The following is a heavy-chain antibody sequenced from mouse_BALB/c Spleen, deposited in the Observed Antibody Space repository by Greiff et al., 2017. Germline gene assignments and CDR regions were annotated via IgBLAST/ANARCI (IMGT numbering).Heavy chain of an antibody. Sequence: EVKVVESGAELVKPGASVKLSCTASGFNIKDTYMHWVKQRPEQGLEWIGRIDPANGNTKYDPKFQGKATITADTSSNTAYLQLSSLTSEDTAVYYCASYGNYFDYWGQGTTLTVSS. CDR2: IDPANGNT. CDR3: ASYGNYFDY. V-gene: IGHV14-3*02. CDR1: GFNIKDTY. D-gene: IGHD2-1*01. J-gene: IGHJ2*01.